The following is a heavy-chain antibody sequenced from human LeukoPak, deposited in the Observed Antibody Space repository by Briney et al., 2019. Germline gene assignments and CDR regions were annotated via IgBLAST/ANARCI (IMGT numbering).Heavy chain of an antibody. V-gene: IGHV3-23*01. J-gene: IGHJ4*02. CDR1: GGSFSGYY. D-gene: IGHD5-24*01. Sequence: PSETLSLTCAVYGGSFSGYYWSWVRQAPGKGLEWVSCISGSGENTYYADSVRGRFTISRDNSKNTLYLQLNSLRAEDTAIYYCANGRGPNTGPTLDYWGQGTLVTVSS. CDR3: ANGRGPNTGPTLDY. CDR2: ISGSGENT.